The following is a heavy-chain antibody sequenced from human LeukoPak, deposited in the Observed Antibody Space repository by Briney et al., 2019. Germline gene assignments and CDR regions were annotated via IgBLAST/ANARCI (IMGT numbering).Heavy chain of an antibody. D-gene: IGHD3-10*01. CDR3: ARVDGSGYILNWFDP. V-gene: IGHV4-61*02. J-gene: IGHJ5*02. Sequence: PSQTLSLTCTVSGGSISSGSYYWSWIRQPAGKGLEWIGRIYSSGSTNYNPSLKSRVTISLDTSKNQFSLKLSSVTAADTAVYYCARVDGSGYILNWFDPWGQGTLVTVFS. CDR1: GGSISSGSYY. CDR2: IYSSGST.